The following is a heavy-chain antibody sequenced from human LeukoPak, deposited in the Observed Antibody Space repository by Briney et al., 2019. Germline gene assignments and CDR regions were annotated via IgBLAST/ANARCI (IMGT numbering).Heavy chain of an antibody. D-gene: IGHD4/OR15-4a*01. J-gene: IGHJ3*02. V-gene: IGHV3-23*01. CDR2: VNFGGHTA. CDR3: AKKASRVPGNDAFDI. Sequence: GGSVRLSCKASGFTFSDYSMVWVRQAPGRGPEWVSGVNFGGHTADYAASVRGRFTISRDNSKNTVYLQMNSLRVDDTGVYFCAKKASRVPGNDAFDIWGQGTMVTVSS. CDR1: GFTFSDYS.